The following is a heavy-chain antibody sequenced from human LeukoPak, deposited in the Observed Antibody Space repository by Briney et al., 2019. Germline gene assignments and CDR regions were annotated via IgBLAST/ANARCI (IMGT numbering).Heavy chain of an antibody. D-gene: IGHD1-14*01. CDR2: IYYSGNT. J-gene: IGHJ3*02. CDR3: ARYRNEALFAFDI. Sequence: KPSETLSLTCTVSGDSISNYYWSWIRQPPGKGLEWIGYIYYSGNTDYNPSLKSRVTISVDTSKNQFSLRLNSGTAADTAVYYCARYRNEALFAFDIWGQGTMVTVSS. V-gene: IGHV4-59*01. CDR1: GDSISNYY.